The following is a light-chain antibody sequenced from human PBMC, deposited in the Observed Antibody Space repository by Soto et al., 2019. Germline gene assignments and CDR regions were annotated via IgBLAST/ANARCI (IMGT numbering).Light chain of an antibody. CDR3: QQYHSSPLT. J-gene: IGKJ4*01. V-gene: IGKV4-1*01. Sequence: DIVMTQSPDSLAVSLGERATINCKSSQSILSSSNNKNYLSWYQQKPGQAPKALIYWASTRESGVPDRFSGSGSGTDFTLTISRLQAEDVAVYYCQQYHSSPLTFGGGTKVEIK. CDR1: QSILSSSNNKNY. CDR2: WAS.